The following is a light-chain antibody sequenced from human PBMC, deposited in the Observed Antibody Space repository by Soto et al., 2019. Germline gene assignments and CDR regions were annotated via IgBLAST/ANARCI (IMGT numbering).Light chain of an antibody. J-gene: IGKJ2*01. CDR1: ETVTKW. V-gene: IGKV1-5*01. CDR2: DSN. Sequence: DIQMTQSPSTLSASVGDRVTITCRASETVTKWFAWYQQKPGKAANLLIYDSNRLQIGVPFWISGSESGADFTFTIRRLVPAEFATYYSQQHAPDPYTFGQGTKLEIK. CDR3: QQHAPDPYT.